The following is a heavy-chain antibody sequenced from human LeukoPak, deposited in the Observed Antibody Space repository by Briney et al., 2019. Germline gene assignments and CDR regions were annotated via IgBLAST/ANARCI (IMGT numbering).Heavy chain of an antibody. Sequence: PGGSLRLSCAASGFTFSSYEMNWVRQAPGKGLEWVSYISSSGSTIYYADSVKGRFTISRDNAKNSLYLQMNSLRAEDTAVYYCAGYNWNYGDAFDIWGQGTMVTVSS. CDR1: GFTFSSYE. CDR3: AGYNWNYGDAFDI. V-gene: IGHV3-48*03. D-gene: IGHD1-7*01. J-gene: IGHJ3*02. CDR2: ISSSGSTI.